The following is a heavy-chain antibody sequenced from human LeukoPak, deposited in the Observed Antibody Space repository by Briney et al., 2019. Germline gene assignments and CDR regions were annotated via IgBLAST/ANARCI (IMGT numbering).Heavy chain of an antibody. CDR2: ISDSGGNT. J-gene: IGHJ4*02. Sequence: GGSLRLSCAASGFTFSSYGMTWVRQTPGKGLEWVSVISDSGGNTYYADSVKGRFTISRDNSKHTLYLQMNSLRAEDTAVYYCANTRYCSSTNCYLPDYWGQGTLVTVSS. D-gene: IGHD2-2*01. CDR1: GFTFSSYG. V-gene: IGHV3-23*01. CDR3: ANTRYCSSTNCYLPDY.